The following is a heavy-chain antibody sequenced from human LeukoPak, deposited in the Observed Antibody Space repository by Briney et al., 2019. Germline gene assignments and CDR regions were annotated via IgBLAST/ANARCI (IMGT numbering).Heavy chain of an antibody. Sequence: GGSLRLSCAASGFTFDDYAMHWVRQAPGKVLEWVSLISWDGGSTYYADSVKGRFTISRDNSKNSLYLQMNSLRAEDTALYYCAKELPSGDVGAIDYWGQGTLVTVSS. J-gene: IGHJ4*02. CDR1: GFTFDDYA. CDR3: AKELPSGDVGAIDY. V-gene: IGHV3-43D*03. D-gene: IGHD1-26*01. CDR2: ISWDGGST.